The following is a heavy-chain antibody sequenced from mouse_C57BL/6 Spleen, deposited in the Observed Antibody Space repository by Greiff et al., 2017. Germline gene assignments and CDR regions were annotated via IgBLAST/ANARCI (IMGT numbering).Heavy chain of an antibody. CDR1: GYTFTSYW. V-gene: IGHV1-64*01. J-gene: IGHJ4*01. D-gene: IGHD1-1*01. CDR2: IHPNSGST. Sequence: QVQLQQSGAELVKPGASVKLSCKASGYTFTSYWMHWVKQRPGQGLEWIGMIHPNSGSTNYNEKFKSKDTLTVDKSSSTAYMQLSSQTSEDAAVYYCARFNTTGVYAMDYWGQGTSVTVSS. CDR3: ARFNTTGVYAMDY.